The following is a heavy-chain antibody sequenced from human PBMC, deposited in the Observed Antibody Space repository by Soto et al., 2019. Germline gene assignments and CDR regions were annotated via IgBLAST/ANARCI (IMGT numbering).Heavy chain of an antibody. J-gene: IGHJ4*02. CDR3: ASPGMGGYCSSTSCPTTDY. Sequence: QVQLVQSGAEVKKPGSSVKVSCKASGGTFSSYTISWVRQAPGQGREWMGRVIPILGIANYAQKFQGRVTINADKSTSTAYIELSSLSSEDTAVYYCASPGMGGYCSSTSCPTTDYWGRGTLVTVSS. CDR1: GGTFSSYT. CDR2: VIPILGIA. V-gene: IGHV1-69*02. D-gene: IGHD2-2*01.